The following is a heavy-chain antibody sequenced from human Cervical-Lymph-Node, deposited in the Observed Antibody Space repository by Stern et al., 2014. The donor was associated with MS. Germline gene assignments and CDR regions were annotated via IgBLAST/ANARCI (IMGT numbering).Heavy chain of an antibody. CDR1: GGTFSKFP. V-gene: IGHV1-69*01. J-gene: IGHJ5*02. D-gene: IGHD6-13*01. CDR2: LFPVFGTP. CDR3: ALSSETSDRWYSLGYDL. Sequence: VQLVESGAEVTKPGSSVKVSCKASGGTFSKFPSSWVRQAPGQVLAWIGGLFPVFGTPTYAQEFRGRVTITADVATSTVYMELSSLRSDDTAVYYCALSSETSDRWYSLGYDLWGQGTLVTVSS.